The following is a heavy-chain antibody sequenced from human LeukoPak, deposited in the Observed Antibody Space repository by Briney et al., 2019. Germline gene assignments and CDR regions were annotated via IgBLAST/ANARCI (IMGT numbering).Heavy chain of an antibody. D-gene: IGHD6-19*01. CDR2: IKPDGSYT. J-gene: IGHJ4*02. Sequence: GGLRLSCAASGFPFSGYWMYWLRQAPGKGMVWVSRIKPDGSYTSYADFVKGRFTTSRDNAKNTLYLQLSSLSAEDTAVYYCARDYSSVPEYWGQGTLVTVSS. CDR3: ARDYSSVPEY. V-gene: IGHV3-74*01. CDR1: GFPFSGYW.